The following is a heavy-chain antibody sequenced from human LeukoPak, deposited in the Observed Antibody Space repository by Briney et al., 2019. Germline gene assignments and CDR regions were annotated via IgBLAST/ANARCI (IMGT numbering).Heavy chain of an antibody. Sequence: SRTLSLTCAISGDSVSSNSAAWNWIRQSPSRGLEWLGRTYYRSKWYNDYAVSVKSRITINPDTSKNQLSLQLNSVTPEDTAVYYCARDIGYCSGGSCYSVWFDPWGQGTLVTVSS. V-gene: IGHV6-1*01. J-gene: IGHJ5*02. CDR3: ARDIGYCSGGSCYSVWFDP. CDR1: GDSVSSNSAA. CDR2: TYYRSKWYN. D-gene: IGHD2-15*01.